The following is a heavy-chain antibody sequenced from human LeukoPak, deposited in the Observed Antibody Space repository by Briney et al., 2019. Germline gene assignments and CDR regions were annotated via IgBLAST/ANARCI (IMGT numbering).Heavy chain of an antibody. CDR2: ISSSSSTI. J-gene: IGHJ3*02. CDR1: GFTFSSYS. V-gene: IGHV3-48*01. D-gene: IGHD2-2*01. Sequence: GGSLRLSCAASGFTFSSYSMNWVRQAPGKGLEWVSYISSSSSTIYCADSVKGRFTISRDNAKNSLYLQMNSLRAEDTAVYYCAREIVVVPAAYDAFDIWGQGTMVTVSS. CDR3: AREIVVVPAAYDAFDI.